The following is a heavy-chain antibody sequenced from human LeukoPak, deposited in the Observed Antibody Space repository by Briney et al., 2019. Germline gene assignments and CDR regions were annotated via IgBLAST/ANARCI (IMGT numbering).Heavy chain of an antibody. J-gene: IGHJ5*02. Sequence: PSGTLSLTCAVSGGSFSGYYWSWIRQPPGKGLEWIGEINHSGSTNYNPSLKSRVTISVDTSKNQFSLKLSSVTAADTAVYYCARGRYDFWSGYPTRGWFDPWGQGTLVTVSS. CDR3: ARGRYDFWSGYPTRGWFDP. CDR2: INHSGST. CDR1: GGSFSGYY. V-gene: IGHV4-34*01. D-gene: IGHD3-3*01.